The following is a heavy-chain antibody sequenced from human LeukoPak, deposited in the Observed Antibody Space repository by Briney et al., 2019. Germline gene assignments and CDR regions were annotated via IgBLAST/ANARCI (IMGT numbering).Heavy chain of an antibody. CDR2: ISSSSSYT. CDR3: ASLGGAAAGTPYDY. Sequence: GGSLRPSCAASGFTFSDYYMSWIRQAPGKGLEWVSYISSSSSYTNYADSVKGRFTISRDNAKNSLYLQMNSLRAEDTAVYYCASLGGAAAGTPYDYWGQGTLVTVSS. J-gene: IGHJ4*02. CDR1: GFTFSDYY. D-gene: IGHD6-13*01. V-gene: IGHV3-11*03.